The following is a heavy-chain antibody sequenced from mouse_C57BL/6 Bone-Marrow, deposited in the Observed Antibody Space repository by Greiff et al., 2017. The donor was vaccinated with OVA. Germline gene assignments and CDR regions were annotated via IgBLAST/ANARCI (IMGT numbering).Heavy chain of an antibody. CDR3: ARVITTGYFDV. J-gene: IGHJ1*03. Sequence: DVQLVESGGGLVKPGGSLKLSCAASGFTFSSYAMSWVRQTPEKRLEWVATISDGGSYTYYPDNVKGRFTISRDNAKNILYLQMSHLKSEDTAMYYCARVITTGYFDVWGTVTTVTVSS. CDR1: GFTFSSYA. CDR2: ISDGGSYT. V-gene: IGHV5-4*01. D-gene: IGHD1-1*01.